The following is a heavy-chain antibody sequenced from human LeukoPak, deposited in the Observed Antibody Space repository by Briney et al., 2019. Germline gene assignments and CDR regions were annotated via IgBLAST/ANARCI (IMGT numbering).Heavy chain of an antibody. V-gene: IGHV1-2*02. CDR3: ARGVWYDLLTGYYTHFDY. CDR2: INPNNGGI. D-gene: IGHD3-9*01. J-gene: IGHJ4*02. Sequence: ASVRVSCKASGYTFTGYYLHWVRQAPGQGLEWMGRINPNNGGINYAQKFQDRVTMTRDTSITTAYMDLTRLRSDDTAVYYCARGVWYDLLTGYYTHFDYWGQGTLVTVSS. CDR1: GYTFTGYY.